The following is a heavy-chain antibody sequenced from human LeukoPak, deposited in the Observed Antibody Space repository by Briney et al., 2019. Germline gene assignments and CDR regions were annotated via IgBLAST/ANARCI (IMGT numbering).Heavy chain of an antibody. Sequence: GGTLRLSCEASGFTFSTYGMSWVRQAPGKGLEWVSAISGSGGSTYYADSVKGRVTISRDNAKNTLYLQMNSLRAEDTAVYYCARPLRILWFGELLYYDAFDIWGQGTMVTVSS. V-gene: IGHV3-23*01. D-gene: IGHD3-10*01. CDR3: ARPLRILWFGELLYYDAFDI. CDR1: GFTFSTYG. CDR2: ISGSGGST. J-gene: IGHJ3*02.